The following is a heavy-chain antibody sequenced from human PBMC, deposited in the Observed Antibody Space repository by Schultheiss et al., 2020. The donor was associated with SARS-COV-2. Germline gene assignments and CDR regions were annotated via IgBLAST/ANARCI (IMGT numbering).Heavy chain of an antibody. CDR3: ATDLGYCLNGDCY. V-gene: IGHV3-21*01. Sequence: GGSLRLSCAASGFTFSSYSINWVRQAPGKGLEWVSSISISSRYIYYADSVKGRFTISRDDAKNSLYLQMNSLRAEDTAVYYCATDLGYCLNGDCYWGQGTLVTVSS. CDR2: ISISSRYI. CDR1: GFTFSSYS. J-gene: IGHJ4*02. D-gene: IGHD2-8*01.